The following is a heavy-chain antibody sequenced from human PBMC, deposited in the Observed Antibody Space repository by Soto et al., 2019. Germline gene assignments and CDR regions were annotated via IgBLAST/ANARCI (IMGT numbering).Heavy chain of an antibody. D-gene: IGHD3-10*01. Sequence: EVQLVESGGGLVQPGGSLRLSCAAFGFTYNSYAMHWVRQVSGKGLEWVSSMGGAGAREYADSVKGRFIIFRDNAKNSLYLQMDSLRAGDTAVYYCTRAAFGDGMDLWGQGTPVTVSS. CDR3: TRAAFGDGMDL. J-gene: IGHJ6*02. CDR2: MGGAGAR. CDR1: GFTYNSYA. V-gene: IGHV3-13*01.